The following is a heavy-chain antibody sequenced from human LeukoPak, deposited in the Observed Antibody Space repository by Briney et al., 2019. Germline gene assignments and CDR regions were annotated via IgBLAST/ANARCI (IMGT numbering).Heavy chain of an antibody. J-gene: IGHJ4*02. Sequence: GGSLRLSCAASGFTVSSNYMSWVRQAPGKGLEWVSVIYSGGSTYYADSVKGRFTISRDNSKNTLYLQMDSLRAEDTAVYYCARDVSARKHYFDYWGQGTLVTVSS. V-gene: IGHV3-53*01. CDR2: IYSGGST. CDR1: GFTVSSNY. CDR3: ARDVSARKHYFDY. D-gene: IGHD3-3*01.